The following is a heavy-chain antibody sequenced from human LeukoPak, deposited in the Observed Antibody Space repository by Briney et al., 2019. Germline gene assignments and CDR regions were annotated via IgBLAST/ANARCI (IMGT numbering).Heavy chain of an antibody. CDR3: ARDPNYYGSGSYPHWFDP. CDR2: ISYDGSNK. J-gene: IGHJ5*02. D-gene: IGHD3-10*01. Sequence: GRSLRLSCAASGFTFSSYAMHWVRQAPGKGLEGVAVISYDGSNKYYADSVKGRFTISRDNSKNTLYLEMNSLRAKDTAVYYCARDPNYYGSGSYPHWFDPWGQGTLVTVSS. CDR1: GFTFSSYA. V-gene: IGHV3-30*04.